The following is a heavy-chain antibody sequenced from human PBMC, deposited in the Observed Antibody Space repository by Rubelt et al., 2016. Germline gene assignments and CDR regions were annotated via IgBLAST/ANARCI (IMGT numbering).Heavy chain of an antibody. J-gene: IGHJ4*02. V-gene: IGHV3-23*01. Sequence: EVQLLESGGGLVQPGGSLRLSCAASGFTFSSYAMSWVRQAPGKGLEWVSGISGSGGNTYYADSVKGRFTVSRDNSKNTLYLQMNSLRAEDTAIYYCAKDGRIGAPFRYSWGQGTLVTVSS. CDR3: AKDGRIGAPFRYS. D-gene: IGHD6-6*01. CDR2: ISGSGGNT. CDR1: GFTFSSYA.